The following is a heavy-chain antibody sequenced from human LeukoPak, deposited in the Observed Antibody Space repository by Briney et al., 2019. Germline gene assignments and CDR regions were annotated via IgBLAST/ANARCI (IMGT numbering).Heavy chain of an antibody. CDR2: IYYSGST. V-gene: IGHV4-59*08. CDR1: GGSISSYY. CDR3: ASSSTGYYYEGAYYFDY. J-gene: IGHJ4*02. D-gene: IGHD3-22*01. Sequence: KPSETLSLTCTVSGGSISSYYWSWIRQPPGKGLEWIGYIYYSGSTNYNPSLKSRVTISVDTSKNQFSLKLSSVTAADTAVYYCASSSTGYYYEGAYYFDYWGQGTLVTVSS.